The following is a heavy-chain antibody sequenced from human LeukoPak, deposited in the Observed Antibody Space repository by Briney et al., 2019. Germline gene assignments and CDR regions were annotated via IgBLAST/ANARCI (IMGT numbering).Heavy chain of an antibody. D-gene: IGHD2-21*02. V-gene: IGHV3-43*01. J-gene: IGHJ4*02. Sequence: GGSLRLSCAASGFTFDRFTIHWVRQTPGKGLEWVSLINRRGHTFYADSVKGRFTISRDNSRNSVFLQMNSLRPEDTALYHCAKEVDCPSDCLFFHSWGQGTLVTVAS. CDR3: AKEVDCPSDCLFFHS. CDR2: INRRGHT. CDR1: GFTFDRFT.